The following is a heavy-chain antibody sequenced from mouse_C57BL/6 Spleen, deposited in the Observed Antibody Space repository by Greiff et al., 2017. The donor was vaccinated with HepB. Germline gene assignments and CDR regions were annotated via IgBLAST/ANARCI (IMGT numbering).Heavy chain of an antibody. J-gene: IGHJ3*01. CDR2: IYPRSGNT. CDR1: GYTFTSYG. CDR3: ARHEGDGYYLAWFAY. V-gene: IGHV1-81*01. Sequence: QVQLQQSGAELARPGASVKLSCKASGYTFTSYGISWVKQRTGQGLEWIGEIYPRSGNTYYNEKFKGKATLTADKSSSTAYMELRSLTSEDSAVYFCARHEGDGYYLAWFAYWGQGTLVTVSA. D-gene: IGHD2-3*01.